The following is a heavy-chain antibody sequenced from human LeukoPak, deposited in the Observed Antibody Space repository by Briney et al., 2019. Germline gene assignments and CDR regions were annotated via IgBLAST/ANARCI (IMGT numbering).Heavy chain of an antibody. CDR1: GGSLSSYY. Sequence: PSETLSLTCTVSGGSLSSYYWSWIRQPPGKRLEWIAYIFYSGSTNYNPSLKSRVTLSLDTSKNQVSLKLSSVTAEDTAVYYCASGPPYYDFWIGYFGYWGQGTLVTVSS. D-gene: IGHD3-3*01. CDR2: IFYSGST. CDR3: ASGPPYYDFWIGYFGY. V-gene: IGHV4-59*12. J-gene: IGHJ4*02.